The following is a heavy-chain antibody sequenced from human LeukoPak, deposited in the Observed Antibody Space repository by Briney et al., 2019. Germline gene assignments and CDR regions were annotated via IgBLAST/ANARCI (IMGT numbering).Heavy chain of an antibody. J-gene: IGHJ3*02. CDR1: GDSLSGYH. CDR2: IYVSGNT. V-gene: IGHV4-4*07. CDR3: ARGDLRRDGFNYPFDI. Sequence: SETLSLTCSVSGDSLSGYHWSWIRQSAGKGLEWIGRIYVSGNTNYNSSLKSRVTMAVDTSKNQFSLSLNSVTAADTAVYYCARGDLRRDGFNYPFDIWGQGTMVTVSS. D-gene: IGHD5-24*01.